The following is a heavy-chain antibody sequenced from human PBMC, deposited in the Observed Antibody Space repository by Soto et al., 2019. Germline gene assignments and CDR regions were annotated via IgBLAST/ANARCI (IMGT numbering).Heavy chain of an antibody. CDR1: GFSLTTSGVG. CDR2: IYWDDDK. Sequence: QITLKESGPPLVKPTQTLTLTCTFSGFSLTTSGVGVGWIRQPPGKALEWLALIYWDDDKRYSPSLKSRLTITNDTSKHQVVLTVTNMDPVDAATYYCAPLGVRGTIGTFDYWGQGTLVTVSS. V-gene: IGHV2-5*02. J-gene: IGHJ4*02. D-gene: IGHD3-10*01. CDR3: APLGVRGTIGTFDY.